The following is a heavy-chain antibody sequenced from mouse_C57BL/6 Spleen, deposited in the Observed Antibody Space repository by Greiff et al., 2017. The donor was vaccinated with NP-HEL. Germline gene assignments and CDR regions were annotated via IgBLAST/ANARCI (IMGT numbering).Heavy chain of an antibody. CDR3: ARIAHYDYDEAY. J-gene: IGHJ3*01. V-gene: IGHV8-8*01. D-gene: IGHD2-4*01. CDR1: GFSLSTFGMG. CDR2: IWWDDAK. Sequence: QVTLKESGPGILQPSQTLSLTCSFSGFSLSTFGMGVGWIRPPSGKGLEWLAHIWWDDAKYYNPALKRRLTNSKDTSKNQVFLKIANVDTADTATYYCARIAHYDYDEAYWGQGTLVTVSA.